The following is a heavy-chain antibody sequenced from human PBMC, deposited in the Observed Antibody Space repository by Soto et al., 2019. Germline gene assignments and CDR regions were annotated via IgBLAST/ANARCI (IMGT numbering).Heavy chain of an antibody. CDR3: ARDPGSDFWSGVFDP. V-gene: IGHV3-30*04. CDR2: ITSDGKKT. J-gene: IGHJ5*02. CDR1: GFSFASFA. D-gene: IGHD3-3*01. Sequence: QVQLVESGGRVVQTGRSLSLSCVASGFSFASFAMHWGGQPPGGGRGGVASITSDGKKTYYADFAKGRVTISRDNAKNRIFLEMHRPGPEDTAVYFCARDPGSDFWSGVFDPWGQGTVVSVSS.